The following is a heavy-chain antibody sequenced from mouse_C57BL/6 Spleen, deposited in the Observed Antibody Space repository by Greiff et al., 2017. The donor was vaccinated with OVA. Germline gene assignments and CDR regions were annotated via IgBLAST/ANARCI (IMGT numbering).Heavy chain of an antibody. Sequence: QVQLQQSGAELVRPGTSVKLSCKASGYTFTSYWMHWVKQRPGQGLEWIGVIDPSDSYTNYNQKFKGKATLTVDTSSSTAYMQLSSLTSEDSAVYYCASGGKLDYWGQGTTLTVSS. CDR2: IDPSDSYT. CDR3: ASGGKLDY. V-gene: IGHV1-59*01. J-gene: IGHJ2*01. CDR1: GYTFTSYW. D-gene: IGHD1-1*02.